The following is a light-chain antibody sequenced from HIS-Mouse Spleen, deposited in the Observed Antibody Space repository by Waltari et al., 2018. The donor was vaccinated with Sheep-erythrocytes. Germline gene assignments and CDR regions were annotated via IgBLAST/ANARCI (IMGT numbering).Light chain of an antibody. CDR3: QQYYSTPRT. Sequence: DIVMTQSPDSLAVSLGERVTINCKSNQSVLYSSNNKNYLAWYQQKPGQPPKLLIYWASTRESGVPDRVSGSGSGTDFTLTISSLQAEDVAVYYCQQYYSTPRTFGQGTKVEIK. CDR1: QSVLYSSNNKNY. J-gene: IGKJ1*01. CDR2: WAS. V-gene: IGKV4-1*01.